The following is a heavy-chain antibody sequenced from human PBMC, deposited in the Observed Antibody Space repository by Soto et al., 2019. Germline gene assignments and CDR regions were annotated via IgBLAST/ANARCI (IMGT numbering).Heavy chain of an antibody. CDR2: FYYDGRT. CDR1: GASFSDANYY. V-gene: IGHV4-39*02. D-gene: IGHD2-21*01. J-gene: IGHJ4*02. CDR3: ARRPHIVVAPT. Sequence: PSETLSLTCIVSGASFSDANYYWVWIRQPPGGGLEWIGSFYYDGRTYYNASLKSRVTISVDTSKNHFSLMLTSVTAADTAVYYCARRPHIVVAPTWGQGTLVTVSS.